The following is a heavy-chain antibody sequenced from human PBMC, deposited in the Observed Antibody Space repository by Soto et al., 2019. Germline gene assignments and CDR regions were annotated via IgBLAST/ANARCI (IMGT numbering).Heavy chain of an antibody. CDR1: GGSVSSGGYS. J-gene: IGHJ4*02. CDR2: IYHSGST. Sequence: SETLSLTCAVSGGSVSSGGYSWSWIRQPPGKGLEWIGYIYHSGSTYYNPSLKSRVAISVDRSKNQFSLKLSSVTAADTAVYYCARGMTTVTTLDYWGQGTLVTVSS. D-gene: IGHD4-4*01. CDR3: ARGMTTVTTLDY. V-gene: IGHV4-30-2*01.